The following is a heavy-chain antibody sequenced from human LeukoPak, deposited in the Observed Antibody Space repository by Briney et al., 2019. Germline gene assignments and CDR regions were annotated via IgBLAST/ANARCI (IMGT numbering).Heavy chain of an antibody. CDR3: ARGYYDILTGYYRIGDY. J-gene: IGHJ4*02. CDR2: IYYTGST. Sequence: PSETLSLTCTVSGGSISSYYWSWIRQPPGKGLEWIGYIYYTGSTNYNPSLKSRVTISLDTSKNQFSLKLSSVTAADTAVYYYARGYYDILTGYYRIGDYWGQGTLVTVSS. CDR1: GGSISSYY. V-gene: IGHV4-59*01. D-gene: IGHD3-9*01.